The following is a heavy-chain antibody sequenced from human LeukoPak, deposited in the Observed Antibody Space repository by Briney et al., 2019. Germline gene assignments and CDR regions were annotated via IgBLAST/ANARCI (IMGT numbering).Heavy chain of an antibody. J-gene: IGHJ4*02. CDR2: ISGSGGST. V-gene: IGHV3-23*01. CDR1: GFTFSSYA. CDR3: ARDIEAAGLFLDY. Sequence: GGSLRLSCAASGFTFSSYAMSWVRQAPGKGLEWVSAISGSGGSTYYADSVKGRFTISRDNSKNTLYLQMNSLRAEDTAVYYCARDIEAAGLFLDYWGQGALVTVSS. D-gene: IGHD6-13*01.